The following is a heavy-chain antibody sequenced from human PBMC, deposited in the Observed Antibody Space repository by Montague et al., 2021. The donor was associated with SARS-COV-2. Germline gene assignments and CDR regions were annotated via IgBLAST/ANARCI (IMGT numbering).Heavy chain of an antibody. D-gene: IGHD3-16*02. CDR1: GGSISSSSYY. Sequence: SETLSLTCTVSGGSISSSSYYWGWIRQPPGKGLEWIGTAYYSGSTNYNPSLKSRVTMPVDTSKNQFSLELRSMTAADTAVYYCARLGFVELWLNLGWFDPWGQGTLVTVSS. V-gene: IGHV4-39*01. CDR3: ARLGFVELWLNLGWFDP. CDR2: AYYSGST. J-gene: IGHJ5*02.